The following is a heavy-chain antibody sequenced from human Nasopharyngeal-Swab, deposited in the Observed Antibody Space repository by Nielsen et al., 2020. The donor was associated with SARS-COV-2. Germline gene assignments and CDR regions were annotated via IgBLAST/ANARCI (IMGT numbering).Heavy chain of an antibody. D-gene: IGHD6-6*01. J-gene: IGHJ3*02. CDR3: ATFEYSSSSAAFDI. Sequence: SETLSLTCAVYGGSFSGYYWSWIRQPPGKGLEWIGEINHSGSTNYSPSLKSRVTISVDTSKNQFSLKLSSVTAADTAVYYCATFEYSSSSAAFDIWGQGTMVTVSS. V-gene: IGHV4-34*01. CDR1: GGSFSGYY. CDR2: INHSGST.